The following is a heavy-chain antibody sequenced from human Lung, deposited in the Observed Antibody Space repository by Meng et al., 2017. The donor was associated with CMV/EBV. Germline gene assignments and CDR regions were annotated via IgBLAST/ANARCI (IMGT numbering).Heavy chain of an antibody. Sequence: SVKVSXKASGGTFSNYAISWVRQAPGQGLEWMGGIIPIFGTANYAQKFQGRVTITTDESTSTAYMELSNLRSEDTAVYYCARVSYDSGYRIDYWGQGTXVTVSS. J-gene: IGHJ4*02. CDR2: IIPIFGTA. CDR1: GGTFSNYA. D-gene: IGHD3-22*01. V-gene: IGHV1-69*05. CDR3: ARVSYDSGYRIDY.